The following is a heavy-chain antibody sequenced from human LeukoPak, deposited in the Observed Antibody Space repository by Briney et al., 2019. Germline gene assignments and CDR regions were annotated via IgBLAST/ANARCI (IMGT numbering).Heavy chain of an antibody. CDR1: GFTVSSNY. J-gene: IGHJ6*02. V-gene: IGHV3-66*01. Sequence: PGGSLRLSCAASGFTVSSNYMSWVRQAPGKELEWVSVIYSGGSTYYADSVKGRFTISRDNSKNTLYLQMNSLRAEDTAVYYCARSIGVGPTYYYYYGIDVWGQGTTVTVSS. D-gene: IGHD3-3*01. CDR3: ARSIGVGPTYYYYYGIDV. CDR2: IYSGGST.